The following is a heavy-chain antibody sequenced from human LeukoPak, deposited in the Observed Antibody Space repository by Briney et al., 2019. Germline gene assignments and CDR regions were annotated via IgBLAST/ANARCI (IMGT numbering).Heavy chain of an antibody. CDR2: INPNSGGT. Sequence: ASVKVSCKASGYTFTSYGISWVRQAPGQGLEWMGWINPNSGGTNYAQKFQGRVTMTRDTSISTAYMELSRLRSDDTAVYYCGRYDGVGGSYVGLPLHLDYWGRGTLVTVSS. CDR1: GYTFTSYG. V-gene: IGHV1-2*02. CDR3: GRYDGVGGSYVGLPLHLDY. D-gene: IGHD1-26*01. J-gene: IGHJ4*02.